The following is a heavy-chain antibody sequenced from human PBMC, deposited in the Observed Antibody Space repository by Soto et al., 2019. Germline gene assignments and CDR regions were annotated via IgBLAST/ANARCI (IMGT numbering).Heavy chain of an antibody. CDR2: IDGSGVST. Sequence: GGSLRLSCAASGFTFSNYAMTWVRQVPGKGLEWVSSIDGSGVSTHYADSVKGRFTISRDNSKNTLCLQMNSLTVEDTAVYYCARTIRCSGGTCYSGVDYWGQGTLVTVSS. J-gene: IGHJ4*02. V-gene: IGHV3-23*01. CDR3: ARTIRCSGGTCYSGVDY. CDR1: GFTFSNYA. D-gene: IGHD2-15*01.